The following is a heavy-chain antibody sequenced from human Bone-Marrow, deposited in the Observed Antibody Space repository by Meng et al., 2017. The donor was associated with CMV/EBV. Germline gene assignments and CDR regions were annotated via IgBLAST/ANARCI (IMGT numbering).Heavy chain of an antibody. J-gene: IGHJ6*02. CDR3: ARDYRIAAAVTYYYGMDV. Sequence: GESLKISCAASGFTFSSYSMNWVRQAPGKGLEWVAFIRYDGSNKYYADSVKGRFTISRDNSKNTLYLQMNSLRAEDTAVYYCARDYRIAAAVTYYYGMDVWGQGTTVTVSS. CDR2: IRYDGSNK. V-gene: IGHV3-30*02. D-gene: IGHD6-13*01. CDR1: GFTFSSYS.